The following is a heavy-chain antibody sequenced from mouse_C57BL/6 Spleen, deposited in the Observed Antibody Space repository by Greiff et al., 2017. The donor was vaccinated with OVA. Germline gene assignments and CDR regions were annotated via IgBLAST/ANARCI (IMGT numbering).Heavy chain of an antibody. D-gene: IGHD2-4*01. CDR1: GFSFNTYA. CDR2: IRSKSNNYAT. J-gene: IGHJ3*01. V-gene: IGHV10-1*01. CDR3: SYDYDGAWFAY. Sequence: GGGLVQPKGSLKLSCAASGFSFNTYAMNWVRQAPGKGLEWVARIRSKSNNYATYYADSVKDRFTISRDDSESMLYLQMNNLKTEDTAMYYCSYDYDGAWFAYWGQGTLVTVSA.